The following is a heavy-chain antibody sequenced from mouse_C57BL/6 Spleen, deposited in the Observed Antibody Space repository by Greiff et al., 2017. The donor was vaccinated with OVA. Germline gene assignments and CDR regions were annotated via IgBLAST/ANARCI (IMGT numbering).Heavy chain of an antibody. CDR2: IYPSDSET. J-gene: IGHJ3*01. D-gene: IGHD1-1*01. CDR1: GYTFTSYW. Sequence: VQLKQPGAELVRPGSSVKLSCKASGYTFTSYWMDWVKQRPGQGLEWIGNIYPSDSETHYNQKFKDKATLTVDKSSSTAYMRLSSLTSEDSAVYYGARDYDSSEFAYWGQGTLVTVSA. CDR3: ARDYDSSEFAY. V-gene: IGHV1-61*01.